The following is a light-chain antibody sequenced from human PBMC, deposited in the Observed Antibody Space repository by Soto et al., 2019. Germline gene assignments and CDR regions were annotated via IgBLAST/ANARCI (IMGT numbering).Light chain of an antibody. CDR2: DAS. V-gene: IGKV3-20*01. J-gene: IGKJ4*01. CDR3: QQYGSSPH. CDR1: QSVSSY. Sequence: EIVLTQSPATLSLSPGERATLSCRASQSVSSYLAWYQQKPGQAPRLLIYDASNRATGIPDRFSGSGSGTDFTLTISSLEPEDFAVYYCQQYGSSPHFGGGTKVDIK.